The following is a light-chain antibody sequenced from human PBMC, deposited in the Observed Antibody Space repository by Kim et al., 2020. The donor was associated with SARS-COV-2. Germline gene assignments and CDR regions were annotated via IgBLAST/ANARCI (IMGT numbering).Light chain of an antibody. CDR1: QSVSKN. CDR2: DAS. Sequence: ETVMTQSPATLSVSLGERATLSCRASQSVSKNLAWYQQKPGQAPRLLIHDASTRATGVPARFSGSGSGTEFTLTISSLQSEDFAIYYCQQYNNWPPLTFGGGTKLEI. CDR3: QQYNNWPPLT. V-gene: IGKV3-15*01. J-gene: IGKJ4*01.